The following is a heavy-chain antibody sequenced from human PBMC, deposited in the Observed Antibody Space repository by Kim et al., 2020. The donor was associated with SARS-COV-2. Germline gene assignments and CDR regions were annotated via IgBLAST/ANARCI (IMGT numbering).Heavy chain of an antibody. D-gene: IGHD3-22*01. V-gene: IGHV1-2*02. CDR1: GYTFTGYY. J-gene: IGHJ5*02. Sequence: ASVKVSCKSSGYTFTGYYMHWVRQAPGQGLEWMGWINPNSGGTNYAQKFQGRVTMTRDTSISTAYMELSRLRSDDTAVYYCASTASGMIVVTHHWGQGTLVTVSS. CDR2: INPNSGGT. CDR3: ASTASGMIVVTHH.